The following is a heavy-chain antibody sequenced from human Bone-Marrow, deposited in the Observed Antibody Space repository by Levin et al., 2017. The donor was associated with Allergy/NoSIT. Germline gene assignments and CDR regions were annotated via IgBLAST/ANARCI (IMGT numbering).Heavy chain of an antibody. CDR3: ARHVPAYGTSWYFFDY. CDR1: GGSISTSEYY. J-gene: IGHJ4*02. D-gene: IGHD2-2*01. CDR2: VFYSGNT. V-gene: IGHV4-39*01. Sequence: SETLSLTCSVSGGSISTSEYYWGWIRQPPGTGLEWIGTVFYSGNTYYNPSLRSRVTISVDTSKDQFSLRLNSVTDADTAMYYCARHVPAYGTSWYFFDYWGQGSLVTVSS.